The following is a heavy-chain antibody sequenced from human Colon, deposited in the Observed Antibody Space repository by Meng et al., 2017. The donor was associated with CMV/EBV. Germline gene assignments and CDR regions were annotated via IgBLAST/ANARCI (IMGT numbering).Heavy chain of an antibody. V-gene: IGHV3-21*01. CDR3: ARDPGSLLSGFNYFDY. Sequence: FAFSAYSMRWVRQDPGKGLEWVSSIGTSGNYIYYADSVKGRFAISRDDAKNSIYLQMSSLRAEDTAVYYCARDPGSLLSGFNYFDYWGQGALVTVSS. CDR1: FAFSAYS. D-gene: IGHD3-10*01. CDR2: IGTSGNYI. J-gene: IGHJ4*02.